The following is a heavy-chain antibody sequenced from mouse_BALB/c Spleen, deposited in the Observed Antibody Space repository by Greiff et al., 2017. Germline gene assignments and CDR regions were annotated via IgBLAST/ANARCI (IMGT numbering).Heavy chain of an antibody. D-gene: IGHD4-1*01. CDR2: INPYNDGT. J-gene: IGHJ2*01. Sequence: EVQLQQSGPELVKPGASVKMSCKASGYTFTSYVMHWVKQKPGQGLEWIGYINPYNDGTKYNEKFKGKATLTSDKSSSTAYMELSSLTSEDSAVYYCARSRTFTAALTGTPCFDYWGQGTTLTVSS. CDR3: ARSRTFTAALTGTPCFDY. CDR1: GYTFTSYV. V-gene: IGHV1-14*01.